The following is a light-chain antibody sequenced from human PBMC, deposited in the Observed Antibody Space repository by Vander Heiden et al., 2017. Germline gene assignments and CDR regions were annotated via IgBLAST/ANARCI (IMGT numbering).Light chain of an antibody. V-gene: IGKV1-39*01. CDR1: QGVSIY. CDR3: QQSYSTPWT. J-gene: IGKJ1*01. Sequence: DIQLTQPPSSLFASVGDTVTITCRASQGVSIYLNWYQQKPGKAPKLLIYAASSLQSGVPSRFSGSGSGTDFTLNISSLQPEDFASYYCQQSYSTPWTFGQGTKVEIK. CDR2: AAS.